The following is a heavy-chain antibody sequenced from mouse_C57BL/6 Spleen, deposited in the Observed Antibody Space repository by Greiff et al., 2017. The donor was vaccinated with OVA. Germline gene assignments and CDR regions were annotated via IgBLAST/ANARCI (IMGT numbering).Heavy chain of an antibody. V-gene: IGHV5-4*01. CDR1: GFTFSSYA. CDR2: ISDGGSYT. J-gene: IGHJ4*01. CDR3: ARDYDYERDYAMDD. Sequence: EVQVVESGGGLVKPGGSLILSCAASGFTFSSYAMSWVRQTPEKRLEWVATISDGGSYTYYPDNVKGRFTISRDNAKNNLYLQMSHLKSEDTAMYYCARDYDYERDYAMDDWGQGTSVTVSS. D-gene: IGHD2-4*01.